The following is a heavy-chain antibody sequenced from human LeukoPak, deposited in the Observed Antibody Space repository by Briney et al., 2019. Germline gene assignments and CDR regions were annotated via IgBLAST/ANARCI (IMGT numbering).Heavy chain of an antibody. CDR3: ARGAYGSGL. Sequence: SQTLSLTCTVSGGSISSGSYYWSWLRQPAGKGLEWIGRIYTSGSTDYNPALRSRVTISVDTSKNQFSLKLRFVTAADTAVYYCARGAYGSGLWGQGTLVTVSS. J-gene: IGHJ4*02. CDR1: GGSISSGSYY. V-gene: IGHV4-61*02. CDR2: IYTSGST. D-gene: IGHD6-19*01.